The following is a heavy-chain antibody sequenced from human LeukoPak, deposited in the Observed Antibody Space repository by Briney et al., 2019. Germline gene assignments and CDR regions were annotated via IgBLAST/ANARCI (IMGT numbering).Heavy chain of an antibody. CDR1: GFTFSTYA. J-gene: IGHJ4*02. CDR3: AKDWELLWFGEGGYFDY. CDR2: ISYDGSSK. D-gene: IGHD3-10*01. Sequence: GGSLRLSCAASGFTFSTYAMHWVRQAPGKGLEWVAVISYDGSSKYYADSVKGRFTISRDNSKNTLYLQMNSLRAEDTAVYYCAKDWELLWFGEGGYFDYWGQGTLVTVSS. V-gene: IGHV3-30*04.